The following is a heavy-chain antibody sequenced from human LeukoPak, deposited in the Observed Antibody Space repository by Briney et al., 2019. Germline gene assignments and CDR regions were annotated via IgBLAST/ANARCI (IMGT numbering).Heavy chain of an antibody. J-gene: IGHJ3*02. CDR2: ISYIGST. CDR3: ARDLVTLTKGCDI. Sequence: SETLSLTCAVSGDSFSSHYWTWIRQPPGKGLEWIGYISYIGSTNYNPSLKSRVTISIDTSKNQFSLKLSSVTAADTAVYYCARDLVTLTKGCDIWGQGTMVSVSS. CDR1: GDSFSSHY. D-gene: IGHD4-17*01. V-gene: IGHV4-59*11.